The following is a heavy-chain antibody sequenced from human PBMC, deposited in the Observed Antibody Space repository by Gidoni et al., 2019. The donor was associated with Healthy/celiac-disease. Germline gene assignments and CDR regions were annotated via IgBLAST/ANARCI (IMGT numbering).Heavy chain of an antibody. V-gene: IGHV3-48*03. CDR3: ARASGSSGWDY. CDR2: VRTSGSII. Sequence: EVPLVESGGGLVQLGGSLRLSCAASGFTFSSYEMNWVRQAPGKGLEWVSYVRTSGSIIYDADSVKGRFTISRDNAKNSRYLKMNSLRAEDTAVYYCARASGSSGWDYWGQGTLVTVSS. J-gene: IGHJ4*02. D-gene: IGHD3-22*01. CDR1: GFTFSSYE.